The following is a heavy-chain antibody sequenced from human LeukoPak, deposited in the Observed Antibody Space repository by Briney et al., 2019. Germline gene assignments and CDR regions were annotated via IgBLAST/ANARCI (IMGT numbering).Heavy chain of an antibody. D-gene: IGHD3-3*01. Sequence: SVKVSCKASGGTFTSYAISWVRQAPGQGLEWMGGIIPIFGTANYAQKFQGRVTITTDETTITAYMKLRSVRSEDTAVHYCATVGHDSYYYYYMDVWGKGTTVTVSS. V-gene: IGHV1-69*05. CDR1: GGTFTSYA. CDR2: IIPIFGTA. CDR3: ATVGHDSYYYYYMDV. J-gene: IGHJ6*03.